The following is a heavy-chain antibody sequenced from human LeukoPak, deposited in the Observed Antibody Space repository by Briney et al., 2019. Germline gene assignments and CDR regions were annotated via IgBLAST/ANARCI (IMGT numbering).Heavy chain of an antibody. CDR1: GGSISSYY. V-gene: IGHV4-59*01. D-gene: IGHD6-6*01. J-gene: IGHJ4*02. CDR3: ARRHVQYTSSSDPYYFDY. CDR2: LDYSGST. Sequence: PSETLSLTCTVSGGSISSYYWTWIRQLPGKGLEWIGYLDYSGSTKYNPSLKSRVTISVDTSKNQFSLKLSSVTAADTAVYYCARRHVQYTSSSDPYYFDYWGQGTLVTVSS.